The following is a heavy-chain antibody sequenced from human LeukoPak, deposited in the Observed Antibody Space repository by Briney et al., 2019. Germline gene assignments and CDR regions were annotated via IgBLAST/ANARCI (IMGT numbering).Heavy chain of an antibody. Sequence: ASVKVSCKASGYTFTGHYMHWVRQAPGQGLEWMGWINPNSGGTHYAQKFQGRVTVTRDTSISTAYMELSRLRSDDTAVYYCARGACGTSCYRDWFDPWGQGTLVTVSS. CDR3: ARGACGTSCYRDWFDP. J-gene: IGHJ5*02. D-gene: IGHD2-2*01. CDR1: GYTFTGHY. V-gene: IGHV1-2*02. CDR2: INPNSGGT.